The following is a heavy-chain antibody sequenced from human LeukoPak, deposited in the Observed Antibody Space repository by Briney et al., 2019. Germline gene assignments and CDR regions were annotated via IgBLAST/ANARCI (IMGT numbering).Heavy chain of an antibody. D-gene: IGHD6-13*01. CDR1: GGSISSYY. V-gene: IGHV4-59*01. J-gene: IGHJ4*02. CDR3: ARREAAGSFDY. CDR2: IYYSGST. Sequence: SETLSLTCTVSGGSISSYYWSWIRQPPGKGLEWIGYIYYSGSTNYNPSLKSRVTISVDTSKNQFSLKLSSVTAADTAVYYCARREAAGSFDYWGQGTLVTVSS.